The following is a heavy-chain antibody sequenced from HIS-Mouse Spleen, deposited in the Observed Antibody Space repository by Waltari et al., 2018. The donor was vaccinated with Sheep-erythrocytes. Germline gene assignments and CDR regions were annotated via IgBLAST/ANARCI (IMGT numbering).Heavy chain of an antibody. Sequence: EVQLVESGGGLVKPGGSLRLSCAASGFTFSSYSMNWVRQAPGKGQEWVSSISRRSSYIYYADSVKGRFTISRDNAKNSLYLQMNSLRAEDTAVYYCARVASGATFDYWGQGTLVTVSS. D-gene: IGHD1-26*01. CDR1: GFTFSSYS. CDR2: ISRRSSYI. J-gene: IGHJ4*02. CDR3: ARVASGATFDY. V-gene: IGHV3-21*01.